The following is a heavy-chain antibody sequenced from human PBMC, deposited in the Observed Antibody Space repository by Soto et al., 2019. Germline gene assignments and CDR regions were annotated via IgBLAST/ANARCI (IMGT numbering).Heavy chain of an antibody. J-gene: IGHJ4*02. D-gene: IGHD3-22*01. CDR3: ARACDSSGYYGGY. Sequence: QVQLVQSGAEEKKPGSSVKVSCKASGGTFSSYAISWVRQAPGQGLEWMGGIIPIFGTANYAQKFQGRVAIIAEEATSTAYMALSSLRSEDTAVYYCARACDSSGYYGGYWGQGTLVTVSS. V-gene: IGHV1-69*01. CDR2: IIPIFGTA. CDR1: GGTFSSYA.